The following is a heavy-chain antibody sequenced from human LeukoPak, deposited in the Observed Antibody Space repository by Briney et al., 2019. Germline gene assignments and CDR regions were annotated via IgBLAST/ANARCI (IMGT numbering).Heavy chain of an antibody. J-gene: IGHJ4*02. CDR3: ARRLQFRASAVHY. D-gene: IGHD5-24*01. CDR1: GGSFSGYY. Sequence: PSETLSLTCAVYGGSFSGYYWSWIRQPPGKELEWIGEINHSGSTNYNPSLKSRVTISEDTSKNQFSLKLSSVTAADTAVYYCARRLQFRASAVHYWGQGTLVTVSS. CDR2: INHSGST. V-gene: IGHV4-34*01.